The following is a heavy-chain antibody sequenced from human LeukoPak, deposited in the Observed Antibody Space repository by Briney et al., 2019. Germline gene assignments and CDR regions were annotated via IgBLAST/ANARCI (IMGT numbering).Heavy chain of an antibody. V-gene: IGHV3-21*01. CDR1: GFTFSSYS. Sequence: GGSLRLSCAASGFTFSSYSMSWVRQAPGKGLEWVSSIGSSSSYIYYADSVKGRFTISRDNARNSLYLQMNSLRAEDTAVYYCARSPGELQYYFDYWGQGTLVTVSS. CDR2: IGSSSSYI. CDR3: ARSPGELQYYFDY. J-gene: IGHJ4*02. D-gene: IGHD1-26*01.